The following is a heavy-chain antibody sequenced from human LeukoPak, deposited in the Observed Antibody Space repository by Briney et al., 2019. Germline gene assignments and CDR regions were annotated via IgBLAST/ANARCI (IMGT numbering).Heavy chain of an antibody. CDR3: ARLSIAADGGY. D-gene: IGHD6-13*01. Sequence: SETLSLTCTVSGGSLRSTNYYSGWIRQPPGKGLEWIGSIHYSGSTYYNPSLKSRVTISGDTSNQFSLKLSSVTAADTAMYYCARLSIAADGGYWGQGTLVTVSS. CDR1: GGSLRSTNYY. CDR2: IHYSGST. V-gene: IGHV4-39*01. J-gene: IGHJ4*02.